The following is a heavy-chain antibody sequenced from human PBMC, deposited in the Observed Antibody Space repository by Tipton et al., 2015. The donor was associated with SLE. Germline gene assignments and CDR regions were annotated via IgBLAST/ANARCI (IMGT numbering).Heavy chain of an antibody. CDR3: ATQLGMDAFHI. CDR1: GFIFSNYG. CDR2: ISYDGSNK. J-gene: IGHJ3*02. Sequence: RSLRLSCTASGFIFSNYGLHWVRQAPGKGLEWVAVISYDGSNKYYADSVKGRFTISRDNSKNTLYLQMNSLRADDTAVYYCATQLGMDAFHIWGQGTLVTVSS. D-gene: IGHD7-27*01. V-gene: IGHV3-30*19.